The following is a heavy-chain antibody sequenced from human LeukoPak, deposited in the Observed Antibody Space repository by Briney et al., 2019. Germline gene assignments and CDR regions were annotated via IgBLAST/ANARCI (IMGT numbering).Heavy chain of an antibody. CDR3: AGRCSSTSCYDIEFDY. D-gene: IGHD2-2*01. Sequence: PGGSLRLSCAASGFTFSIYSMNWVRQAPGKGLEWVSSISSSSSYINYADSVKGRFTISRDNAKNSLYLQMNSLRAEDTAVYYCAGRCSSTSCYDIEFDYWGQGTLVTVSS. V-gene: IGHV3-21*01. J-gene: IGHJ4*02. CDR1: GFTFSIYS. CDR2: ISSSSSYI.